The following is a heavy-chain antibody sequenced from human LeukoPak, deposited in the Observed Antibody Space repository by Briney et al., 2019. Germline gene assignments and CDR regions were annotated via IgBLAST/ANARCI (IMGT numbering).Heavy chain of an antibody. CDR2: ISPGDSDT. D-gene: IGHD3-22*01. CDR1: GYSFTSYW. CDR3: ARRQYYYDSSGYYYGYFQH. J-gene: IGHJ1*01. Sequence: GESLKISCKGSGYSFTSYWIGGVRQIPGKGLEWMGIISPGDSDTRYSPSFQGQVIISADKSISTAYLQWSSLKASDTAMYYCARRQYYYDSSGYYYGYFQHWGQGTLVTVSS. V-gene: IGHV5-51*01.